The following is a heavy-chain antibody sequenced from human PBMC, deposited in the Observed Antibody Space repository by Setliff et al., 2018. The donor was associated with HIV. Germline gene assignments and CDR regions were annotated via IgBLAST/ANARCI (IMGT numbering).Heavy chain of an antibody. CDR3: ARDGGDFWSGYYRYYYYYYMDV. V-gene: IGHV1-18*01. D-gene: IGHD3-3*01. Sequence: ASVKVSCKAPGGTFSSHAINWVRQAAGQGLEWMGWISAYNGNTNYAQKLQGRVTITRDTSASTAYMELSSLRSEDTAVYYCARDGGDFWSGYYRYYYYYYMDVWGKGTTVTVSS. CDR1: GGTFSSHA. CDR2: ISAYNGNT. J-gene: IGHJ6*03.